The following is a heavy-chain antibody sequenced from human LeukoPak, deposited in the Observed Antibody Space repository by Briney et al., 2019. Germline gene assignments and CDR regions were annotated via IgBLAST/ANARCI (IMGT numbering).Heavy chain of an antibody. Sequence: GGSLRLSCAASGFTFSSYAMSWVRQAPVKGLEWVSGISASGGSAYYADSVKGRFTISRDNSKNTVHLQMNSLRAEDTAVYYCARPQGGSSSWNDYWGQGTLVTVSS. CDR1: GFTFSSYA. CDR2: ISASGGSA. CDR3: ARPQGGSSSWNDY. V-gene: IGHV3-23*01. D-gene: IGHD6-13*01. J-gene: IGHJ4*02.